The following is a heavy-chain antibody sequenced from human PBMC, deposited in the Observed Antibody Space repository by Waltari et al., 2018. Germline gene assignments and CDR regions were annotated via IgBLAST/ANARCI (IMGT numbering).Heavy chain of an antibody. CDR3: ATYFCASQDLHGDFYRTDVFDF. CDR2: INTSGGGT. Sequence: QVRLVQSGPEERKPGASVKISCRTYGYYFSSSHIHWVRRAPRQGLEWMGLINTSGGGTTFAQKFLGRVSMTRDMSTTTVFMELSSLTLNSVTAADTATYFCASQDLHGDFYRTDVFDFWGRGTSVTVSS. J-gene: IGHJ6*01. V-gene: IGHV1-46*01. CDR1: GYYFSSSH. D-gene: IGHD2-21*02.